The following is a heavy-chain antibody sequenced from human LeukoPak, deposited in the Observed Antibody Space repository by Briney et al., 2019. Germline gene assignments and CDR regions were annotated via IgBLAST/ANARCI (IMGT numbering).Heavy chain of an antibody. Sequence: GGSLRLSCAASGFTFSSYGMHWVRQAPGKGLEWVAVIWYDGSNKYYADSVKGRFTISRDNSKNTLYLQMNSLRAEDTAVCYCARDLSEGYYYDSSGYSLDYWGQGTLVTVSS. V-gene: IGHV3-33*01. D-gene: IGHD3-22*01. CDR1: GFTFSSYG. CDR2: IWYDGSNK. J-gene: IGHJ4*02. CDR3: ARDLSEGYYYDSSGYSLDY.